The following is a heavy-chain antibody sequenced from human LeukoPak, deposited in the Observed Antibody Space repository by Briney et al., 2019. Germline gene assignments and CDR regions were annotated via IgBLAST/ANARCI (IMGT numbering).Heavy chain of an antibody. V-gene: IGHV3-23*01. CDR3: AKDLMYYYDSSGFVNDY. D-gene: IGHD3-22*01. CDR2: ISGSGGST. J-gene: IGHJ4*02. CDR1: GFTFSSYA. Sequence: SGGSLRLSCAASGFTFSSYAMSWVRQAPGKGLEWVSAISGSGGSTYYADSVKGRFTISRDNSKNTLYLQMNSLRAEDTALYYCAKDLMYYYDSSGFVNDYWGQGTLVTVSS.